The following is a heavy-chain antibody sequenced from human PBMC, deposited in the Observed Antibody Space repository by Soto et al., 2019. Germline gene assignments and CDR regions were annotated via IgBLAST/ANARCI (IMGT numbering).Heavy chain of an antibody. D-gene: IGHD2-2*01. Sequence: TGGSLRLSCAASGFPFSNYGMHWVRQAPGKGLEWVSYITGSSSYTNYADSVKGRFTISRDNAKNSLYLQMNSLGAEDTAVYYCARDGSRYCSSTSCYSGYYYYGMDVWGQGTTVTVSS. CDR3: ARDGSRYCSSTSCYSGYYYYGMDV. V-gene: IGHV3-21*05. CDR1: GFPFSNYG. CDR2: ITGSSSYT. J-gene: IGHJ6*02.